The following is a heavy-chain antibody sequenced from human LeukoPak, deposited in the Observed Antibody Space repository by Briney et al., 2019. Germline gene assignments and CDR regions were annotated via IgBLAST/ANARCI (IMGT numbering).Heavy chain of an antibody. CDR1: GFTFSSYS. D-gene: IGHD5-18*01. Sequence: GGSLRLSCAASGFTFSSYSMNWVRQAPGKGLEWVSSISSSSSYIYYADSVKGRFTISRDNAKNSLYLQMNSLKTEDTAVYYCTTDKYSYDPFIDYWGQGTLVTVSS. V-gene: IGHV3-21*03. J-gene: IGHJ4*02. CDR3: TTDKYSYDPFIDY. CDR2: ISSSSSYI.